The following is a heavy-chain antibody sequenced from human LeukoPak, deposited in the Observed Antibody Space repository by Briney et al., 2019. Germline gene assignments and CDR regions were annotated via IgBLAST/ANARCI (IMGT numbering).Heavy chain of an antibody. Sequence: SVKASCKVSGYTFTGYNMHWVRQTPGQRLEWMGWINPNSGGTTYAQKFQGRVTMTRETSISTAYMEDTSVGTAYMELSGLRSDDTAVYYCARDLGGGYFDHWGQGTLVTVSS. CDR1: GYTFTGYN. CDR3: ARDLGGGYFDH. D-gene: IGHD3-16*01. J-gene: IGHJ4*02. CDR2: INPNSGGT. V-gene: IGHV1-2*02.